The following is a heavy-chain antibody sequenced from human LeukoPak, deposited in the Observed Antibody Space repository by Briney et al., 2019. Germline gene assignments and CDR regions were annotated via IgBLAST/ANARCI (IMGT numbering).Heavy chain of an antibody. V-gene: IGHV4-39*07. D-gene: IGHD6-13*01. CDR1: GGSISSSSFY. CDR2: IYYSGST. J-gene: IGHJ6*03. CDR3: ARRDLGSSWPRYYYYYYMDV. Sequence: PSETLSLTCTVSGGSISSSSFYWGWIRQPPGKGLEWIGSIYYSGSTHYNPSLKSRVTISVDTSKNQFSLKLSSVTAADTAVYYCARRDLGSSWPRYYYYYYMDVWGKGTTVTISS.